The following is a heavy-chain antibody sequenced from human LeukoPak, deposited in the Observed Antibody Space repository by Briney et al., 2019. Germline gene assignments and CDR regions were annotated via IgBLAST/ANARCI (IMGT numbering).Heavy chain of an antibody. CDR2: IYHSGST. D-gene: IGHD6-6*01. Sequence: PSETLSLTCAVSGGSISSSNWWSWVRQPPGKGLEWIGEIYHSGSTNYNPSLKSRVTISVDKSKNQFSLKLSSVTAADTAVYYCARESPYSSSSHYYYYMDVWGKGTTVTVSS. CDR3: ARESPYSSSSHYYYYMDV. J-gene: IGHJ6*03. CDR1: GGSISSSNW. V-gene: IGHV4-4*02.